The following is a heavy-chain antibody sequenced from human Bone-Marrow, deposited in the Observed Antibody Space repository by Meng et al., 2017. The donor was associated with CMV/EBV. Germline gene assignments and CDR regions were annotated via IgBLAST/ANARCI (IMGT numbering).Heavy chain of an antibody. CDR3: ARHRLYSFEY. Sequence: GESLKISCAASGFTFSSYSMNWVRQAPGKGLEWVANIKGDGSDESDVDSVRGRFTFSRDNAKNSVYLQMNSLGVEDTAVYYCARHRLYSFEYWGQGTLVTVSS. D-gene: IGHD2-21*01. CDR1: GFTFSSYS. J-gene: IGHJ4*02. V-gene: IGHV3-7*01. CDR2: IKGDGSDE.